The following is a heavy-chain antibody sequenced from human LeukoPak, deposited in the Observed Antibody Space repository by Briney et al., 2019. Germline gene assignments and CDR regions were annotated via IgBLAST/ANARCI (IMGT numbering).Heavy chain of an antibody. Sequence: ASVKVSCKASGYTFTGYYMHWVRQAPGQGLEWMGWINPNSGGTNYAQKFQGWVAMTRDTSISTAYMELSRLRSDDTAVYYCARQRPTYYYDSSGYPQDFDPWGQGTLVTVSS. CDR1: GYTFTGYY. J-gene: IGHJ5*02. CDR3: ARQRPTYYYDSSGYPQDFDP. V-gene: IGHV1-2*04. D-gene: IGHD3-22*01. CDR2: INPNSGGT.